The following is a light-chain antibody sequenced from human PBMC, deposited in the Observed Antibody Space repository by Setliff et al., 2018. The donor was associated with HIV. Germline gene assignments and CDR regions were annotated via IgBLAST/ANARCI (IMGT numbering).Light chain of an antibody. CDR1: SSDIGAYNY. Sequence: QSVLTQPASVSGSPGQSITISCTGTSSDIGAYNYVSWYQQHPGKAPKLMIYDVSKWPSGVPDRFSGSKSGNTASLTISGLQAEDEADYYCCSYAGTYVVFGGGTKVTVL. CDR2: DVS. J-gene: IGLJ2*01. CDR3: CSYAGTYVV. V-gene: IGLV2-11*01.